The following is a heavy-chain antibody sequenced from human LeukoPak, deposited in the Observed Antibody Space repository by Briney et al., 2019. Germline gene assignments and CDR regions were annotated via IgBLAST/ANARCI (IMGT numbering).Heavy chain of an antibody. Sequence: GGSLRLSCAASGFTFSSYGMHWVRQAPGKGLEWVAVISYDGSNKYYADSVKGRFTISRDNAKNSLYLQMNSLRAEDTAVYYCARDGAGDVAFDIWGQGTMVTVSS. CDR2: ISYDGSNK. CDR1: GFTFSSYG. CDR3: ARDGAGDVAFDI. J-gene: IGHJ3*02. V-gene: IGHV3-30*03. D-gene: IGHD3-10*01.